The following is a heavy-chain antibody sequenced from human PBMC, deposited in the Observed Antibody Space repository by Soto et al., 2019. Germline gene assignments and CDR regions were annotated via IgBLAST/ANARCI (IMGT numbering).Heavy chain of an antibody. D-gene: IGHD3-3*01. V-gene: IGHV1-69*01. CDR3: ARSAITLFGVVSIPPHYYSEMDV. CDR1: GGTFNRYA. J-gene: IGHJ6*02. CDR2: IIPIFGIG. Sequence: QVQLVQSGAEVKKPGSSVKVSYKASGGTFNRYAISWVRQAPGQGLEWMGGIIPIFGIGNDAQRFQGRVRITADESTGTAYMELSSLRSEDTGVYYCARSAITLFGVVSIPPHYYSEMDVWGQGTTVTVSS.